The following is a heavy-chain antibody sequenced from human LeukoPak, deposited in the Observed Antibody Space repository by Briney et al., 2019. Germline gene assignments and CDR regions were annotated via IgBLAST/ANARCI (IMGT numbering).Heavy chain of an antibody. V-gene: IGHV1-8*01. D-gene: IGHD3-10*01. Sequence: ASVKASCKASGYTFTSYDINWVRQATGQGLEWMGWMNPNSGNTGYAQKFQGRVTMTRNTSISTAYMELSSLRSEDTAVYYCARRVGELGPYWYFDLWGRGTLVTVSS. CDR1: GYTFTSYD. CDR2: MNPNSGNT. J-gene: IGHJ2*01. CDR3: ARRVGELGPYWYFDL.